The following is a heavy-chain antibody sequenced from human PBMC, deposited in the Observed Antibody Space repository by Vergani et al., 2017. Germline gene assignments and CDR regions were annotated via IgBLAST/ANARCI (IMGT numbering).Heavy chain of an antibody. CDR3: ARGSYYYDSSGYYHYYYYYGMDV. V-gene: IGHV1-69*06. J-gene: IGHJ6*02. D-gene: IGHD3-22*01. Sequence: QVQLVQSGAEVKKPGSSVKVSCKASGGTFSSYAISWVRQAPGQGLEWMGGIIPIFGTANYAKKFQGRVTITADKSTSTAYMELSSLRSEDTAVYYCARGSYYYDSSGYYHYYYYYGMDVWGQGTTVTVSS. CDR2: IIPIFGTA. CDR1: GGTFSSYA.